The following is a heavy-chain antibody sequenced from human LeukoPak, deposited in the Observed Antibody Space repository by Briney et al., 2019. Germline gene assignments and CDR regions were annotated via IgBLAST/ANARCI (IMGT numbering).Heavy chain of an antibody. V-gene: IGHV4-39*07. D-gene: IGHD3-10*01. CDR1: VGSISSSSYY. J-gene: IGHJ4*02. CDR2: IYYSGST. CDR3: ARGLWFGDTPPGY. Sequence: SETLSLTFTVSVGSISSSSYYWGWIRQPPGKGLEWIGSIYYSGSTYYNPSLKSRVTISVDTSKNQVSLKLSSVTAADTAVYYCARGLWFGDTPPGYWGQGTLVTVSS.